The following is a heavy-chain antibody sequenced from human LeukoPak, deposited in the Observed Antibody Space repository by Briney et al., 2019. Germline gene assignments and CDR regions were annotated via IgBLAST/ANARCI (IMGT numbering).Heavy chain of an antibody. J-gene: IGHJ4*02. Sequence: PSETLSLTCTVSGGSVSSSSYHWGWIRQPPGKGLEWIGSVFYSGSTYYNPSLKSRVTMSVDTSKNQFSLKLSSVTAADTAVYYCARQSPVWGSYRDFDYWGQGTLVTVSS. V-gene: IGHV4-39*01. CDR3: ARQSPVWGSYRDFDY. D-gene: IGHD3-16*02. CDR2: VFYSGST. CDR1: GGSVSSSSYH.